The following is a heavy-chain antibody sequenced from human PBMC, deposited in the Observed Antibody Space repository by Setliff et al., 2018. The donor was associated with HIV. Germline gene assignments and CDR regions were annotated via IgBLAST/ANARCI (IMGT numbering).Heavy chain of an antibody. CDR1: GGSINNYQ. J-gene: IGHJ6*03. V-gene: IGHV4-59*08. Sequence: SETLSLTCTVSGVSGGSINNYQWSWIRQPPGKGLEWIGYIYYSGSTNYNPSLKSRVTISVDTSKDQFSLKLSSVTAADTAVYYCARGARLLAGYSDRWDYYYMGVWGKGTTVTVSS. CDR2: IYYSGST. D-gene: IGHD6-13*01. CDR3: ARGARLLAGYSDRWDYYYMGV.